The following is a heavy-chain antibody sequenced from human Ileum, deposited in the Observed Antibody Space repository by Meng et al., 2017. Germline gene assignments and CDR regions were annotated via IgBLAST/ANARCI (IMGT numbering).Heavy chain of an antibody. V-gene: IGHV3-72*01. Sequence: GGSLRLSCAASGFTFGDYYMDWVRQAPGKGLEWVGRSRNKANSYTTEYAASVKGRFTISRDDSKNSVYLQMNSLKTEDTAVYYCVRVPKIVGTTTFFDYWGQGTLVTVSS. J-gene: IGHJ4*02. CDR3: VRVPKIVGTTTFFDY. D-gene: IGHD1-26*01. CDR2: SRNKANSYTT. CDR1: GFTFGDYY.